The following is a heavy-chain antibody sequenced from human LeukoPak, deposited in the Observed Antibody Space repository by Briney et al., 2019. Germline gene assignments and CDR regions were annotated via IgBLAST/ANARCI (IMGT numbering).Heavy chain of an antibody. CDR3: ASPLGYCSSTSCHNDY. D-gene: IGHD2-2*01. J-gene: IGHJ4*02. CDR1: GGTFSSYA. CDR2: IIPMLGIA. V-gene: IGHV1-69*04. Sequence: SVKVSCKASGGTFSSYAISRVRQAPGQGLEWTGRIIPMLGIANYAQKFQGRVTITADKSTSTAYMELSSLRSEDTAVYYCASPLGYCSSTSCHNDYWGQGTLVTVSS.